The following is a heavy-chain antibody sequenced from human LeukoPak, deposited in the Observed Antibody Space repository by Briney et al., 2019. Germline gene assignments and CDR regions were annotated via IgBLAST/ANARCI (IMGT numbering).Heavy chain of an antibody. CDR3: ARDAAFSAFNM. D-gene: IGHD2-15*01. CDR2: INSDGSST. Sequence: GGSLRLSCAASGFTFNSHWMHWVRQAPGKGLVWVSRINSDGSSTNYADSVKGRFTISRDNAKNTLYLQMNSLRDEDTAVYYCARDAAFSAFNMWGQGTMVTVSS. V-gene: IGHV3-74*01. J-gene: IGHJ3*02. CDR1: GFTFNSHW.